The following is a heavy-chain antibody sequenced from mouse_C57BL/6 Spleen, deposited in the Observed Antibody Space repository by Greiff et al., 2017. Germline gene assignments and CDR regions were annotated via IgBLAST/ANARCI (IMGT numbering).Heavy chain of an antibody. CDR3: GRYGTSAEGFDY. V-gene: IGHV1-64*01. CDR2: IHPNSGST. J-gene: IGHJ2*01. Sequence: VQLQQPGAELVKPGASVKLSCKASGYTFTSYWMHWVKQRPGQGLEWIGMIHPNSGSTNYNEKFKSKATLTVDKSSSTAYMQLSSLTSEDSAVYYCGRYGTSAEGFDYWGQGTTLTVSA. D-gene: IGHD4-1*01. CDR1: GYTFTSYW.